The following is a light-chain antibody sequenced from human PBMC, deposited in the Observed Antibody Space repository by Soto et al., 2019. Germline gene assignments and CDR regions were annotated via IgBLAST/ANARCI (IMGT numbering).Light chain of an antibody. CDR1: QSISSW. Sequence: DLQMTQSPSTLSASVGDRVTITCRASQSISSWLAWYQQKPGKAPKLLIYKTSSLESGVPSRFSGIVSGTEFTLTISSLQPDDFATYYCQQYNSYPYTFGQGTKLEIK. CDR3: QQYNSYPYT. CDR2: KTS. J-gene: IGKJ2*01. V-gene: IGKV1-5*03.